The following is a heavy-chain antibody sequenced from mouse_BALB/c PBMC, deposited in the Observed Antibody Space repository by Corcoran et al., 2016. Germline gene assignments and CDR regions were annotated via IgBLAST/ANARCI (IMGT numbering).Heavy chain of an antibody. CDR2: IDPENGNT. CDR1: GFNIKDYY. CDR3: ASSRVYAMDY. D-gene: IGHD3-1*01. J-gene: IGHJ4*01. V-gene: IGHV14-1*02. Sequence: EVQLQQSGAELVRPGALVKLSCKASGFNIKDYYMHWVKQRPEQGLEWIGWIDPENGNTIYDPKFQGKASITADTSSNTAYLQLSSLTSEDTDVYYCASSRVYAMDYWGQGTSVTVSS.